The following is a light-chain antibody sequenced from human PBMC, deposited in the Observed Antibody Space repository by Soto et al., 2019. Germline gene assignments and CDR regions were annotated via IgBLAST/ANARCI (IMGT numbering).Light chain of an antibody. CDR3: MQATHWPPT. Sequence: DVVMTQSPLSLPVTLGQPASISCKSSQSLVFSDGNAYLNWFQQRPGQSLRRLIYRASNRDSGVPDRFSGSWSGTDFTLQINGVEAEDVGVYYCMQATHWPPTFGRGTRVEIK. J-gene: IGKJ1*01. CDR1: QSLVFSDGNAY. V-gene: IGKV2-30*01. CDR2: RAS.